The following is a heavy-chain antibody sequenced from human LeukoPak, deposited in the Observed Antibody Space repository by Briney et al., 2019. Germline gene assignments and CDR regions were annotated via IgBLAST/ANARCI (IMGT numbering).Heavy chain of an antibody. CDR1: GFTFSRYW. Sequence: GGSLRHSCVASGFTFSRYWTSWVRQAPGKGLEWVASIKQDGSEKHYVDSVKGRFTISRDNAKNSLYLQMNSLRAEDTAVYYCAREGIGLFDYWGQGTLVPVSS. CDR2: IKQDGSEK. V-gene: IGHV3-7*01. J-gene: IGHJ4*02. D-gene: IGHD2-21*01. CDR3: AREGIGLFDY.